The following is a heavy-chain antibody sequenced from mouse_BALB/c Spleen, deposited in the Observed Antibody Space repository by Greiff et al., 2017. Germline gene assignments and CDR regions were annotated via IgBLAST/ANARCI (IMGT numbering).Heavy chain of an antibody. V-gene: IGHV1-9*01. CDR2: ILPGSGST. CDR3: AHYAMDY. J-gene: IGHJ4*01. CDR1: GYTFSSYW. Sequence: VKLVESGAELMKPGASVKISCKATGYTFSSYWIEWVKQRPGHGLEWIGEILPGSGSTNYNEKFKGKATFTADTSSNTAYMQLSSLTSEDSAVYYCAHYAMDYWGQGTSVTVSS.